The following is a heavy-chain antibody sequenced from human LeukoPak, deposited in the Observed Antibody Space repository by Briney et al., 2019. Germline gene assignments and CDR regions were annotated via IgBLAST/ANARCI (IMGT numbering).Heavy chain of an antibody. J-gene: IGHJ4*02. CDR1: GGSISSYY. Sequence: PSETLSLTCTISGGSISSYYWSWIRQPPGKGLEWIGNIYDRGSTKYNPSLKSRVTISVDTSKNQFSLRLSSVTAADTAVYYCARGRTFDNWGQGTLVTVSS. V-gene: IGHV4-59*01. CDR3: ARGRTFDN. CDR2: IYDRGST.